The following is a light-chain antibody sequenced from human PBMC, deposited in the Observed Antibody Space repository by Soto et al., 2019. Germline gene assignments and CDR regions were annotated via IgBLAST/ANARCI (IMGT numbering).Light chain of an antibody. J-gene: IGKJ1*01. Sequence: DIQLTQSPSFLSASLGDRVTITCRASQGIGSYLAWYQQKPGKAPRLLIYAASTLQSGVPSRFSGSGSGTDFTLTISSLQPEDFATYYCQQANSFPRTFGQGTKVDIK. CDR2: AAS. CDR1: QGIGSY. V-gene: IGKV1-9*01. CDR3: QQANSFPRT.